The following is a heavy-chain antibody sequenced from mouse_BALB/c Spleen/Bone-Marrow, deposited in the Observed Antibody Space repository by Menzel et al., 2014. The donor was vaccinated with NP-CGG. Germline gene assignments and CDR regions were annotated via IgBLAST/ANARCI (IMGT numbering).Heavy chain of an antibody. V-gene: IGHV1-20*02. Sequence: LKQSGPELVKPGASVKISCKASGYSFTGFFLNWVMQSRGKSLEWIGRISPYNGDTFYNPKFEGKATLTVDKSSSTAHMELRSLASEDSAVYYCARVYDYDAWFAYWGQGTLVTVSA. CDR3: ARVYDYDAWFAY. J-gene: IGHJ3*01. D-gene: IGHD2-4*01. CDR2: ISPYNGDT. CDR1: GYSFTGFF.